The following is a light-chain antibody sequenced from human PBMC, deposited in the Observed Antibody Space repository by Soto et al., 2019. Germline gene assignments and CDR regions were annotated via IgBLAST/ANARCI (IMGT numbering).Light chain of an antibody. CDR3: QSYDSSLSAPYV. V-gene: IGLV1-40*01. J-gene: IGLJ1*01. Sequence: QSSLTQAPSVSGAPGQRVTISCTGSSSNIGAGYDVHWYQKVPGTAPKLLIYGNNNRPSGVPDRFSGSKSGTSASLAITGLQAEDEADYSCQSYDSSLSAPYVFGTGPKVPVL. CDR1: SSNIGAGYD. CDR2: GNN.